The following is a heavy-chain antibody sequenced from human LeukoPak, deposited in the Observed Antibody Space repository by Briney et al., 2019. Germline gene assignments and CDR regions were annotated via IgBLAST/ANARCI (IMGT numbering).Heavy chain of an antibody. CDR2: IYYSGST. D-gene: IGHD2-15*01. Sequence: SETLSLTCTVSGGSISYYYWSWIRQPPGKGLEWIGNIYYSGSTNYNPSLKSRVTISVDTTRNQFSLKLRSVTAADTAVYYCARAPCSGGSCQEGLDYWGRGTLVTVSS. J-gene: IGHJ4*02. CDR1: GGSISYYY. V-gene: IGHV4-59*01. CDR3: ARAPCSGGSCQEGLDY.